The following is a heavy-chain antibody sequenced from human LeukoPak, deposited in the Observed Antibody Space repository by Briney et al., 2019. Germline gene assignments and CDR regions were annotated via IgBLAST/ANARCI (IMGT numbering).Heavy chain of an antibody. J-gene: IGHJ4*02. V-gene: IGHV3-23*01. D-gene: IGHD1-7*01. Sequence: GGSLRLSCAASGFTFSSYAISWVRQAPGKGLEWVSAISGSGGSTYYADSVKGRFTISRDNSKNTLYLQMNSLGAEDTAVYYCAKIKTGTTRSFDYWGQGTLVTVSS. CDR2: ISGSGGST. CDR3: AKIKTGTTRSFDY. CDR1: GFTFSSYA.